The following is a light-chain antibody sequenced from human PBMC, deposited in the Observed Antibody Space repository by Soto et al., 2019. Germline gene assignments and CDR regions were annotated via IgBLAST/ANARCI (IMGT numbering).Light chain of an antibody. V-gene: IGKV1-12*01. CDR1: QDIDNW. CDR2: AVS. CDR3: QQSNSFPLT. Sequence: DIQMTQSPSSVSASVGDRVTITCRASQDIDNWLAWYQQRPGKAPRLLIYAVSTLQGGVPSRFSGSKSATDFTPTISSLQPEDFETYYCQQSNSFPLTLGGGTKVDIK. J-gene: IGKJ4*01.